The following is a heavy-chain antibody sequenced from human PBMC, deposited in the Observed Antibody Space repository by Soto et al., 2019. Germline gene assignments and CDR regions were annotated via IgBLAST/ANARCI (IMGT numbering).Heavy chain of an antibody. D-gene: IGHD6-13*01. CDR3: VGEYSSSWYRWGY. Sequence: QVQLVQSGAEVKKPGASVKVSCKASGYTFTSYAMHWVRQAPGQRLEWMGWINAGNGNTKYSQKYQGRVTTTRDTSASTAYMELSSLRSEDTAVYYCVGEYSSSWYRWGYWGQGTLVTVSS. J-gene: IGHJ4*02. CDR2: INAGNGNT. CDR1: GYTFTSYA. V-gene: IGHV1-3*01.